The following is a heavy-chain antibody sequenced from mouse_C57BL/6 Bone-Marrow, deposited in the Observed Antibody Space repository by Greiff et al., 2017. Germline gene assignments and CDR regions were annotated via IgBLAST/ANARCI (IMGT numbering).Heavy chain of an antibody. CDR2: IWSGGST. Sequence: VMLVESGPGLVQPSPSLSITCTVSGFSLTSYGVHWVRQSPGKGLEWLGVIWSGGSTDYNAAFISRQSISKDKSKSQDFFKMNSLRADDTAIYYCARNNWDEDWFAYWGQGTRVTVSA. J-gene: IGHJ3*01. D-gene: IGHD4-1*02. CDR3: ARNNWDEDWFAY. V-gene: IGHV2-2*01. CDR1: GFSLTSYG.